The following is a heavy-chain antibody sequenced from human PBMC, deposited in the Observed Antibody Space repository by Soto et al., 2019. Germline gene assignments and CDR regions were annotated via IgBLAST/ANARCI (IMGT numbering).Heavy chain of an antibody. CDR1: GGSISSYY. J-gene: IGHJ4*02. Sequence: SETLSLTCTVSGGSISSYYWSWIRQPPGKGLEWIGHIYYSGSTNYNPSLKSRVTISVDTSKNQFSLKLSSVTAADTAVYYCARRWGYTFDYWGQGNLVTVSS. D-gene: IGHD5-12*01. V-gene: IGHV4-59*08. CDR2: IYYSGST. CDR3: ARRWGYTFDY.